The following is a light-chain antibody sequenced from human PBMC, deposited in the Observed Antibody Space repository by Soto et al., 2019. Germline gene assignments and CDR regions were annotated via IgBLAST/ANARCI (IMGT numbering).Light chain of an antibody. CDR2: EVT. CDR3: SSYTSSTTLV. CDR1: SNDVGNYNY. Sequence: QAVVTQPASVSGSPRQSITISCAGTSNDVGNYNYVSWYQQYPGKAPKLIIYEVTNRPSGVSNRFSGSKSGNTASLTISGLQTEDEAAYYCSSYTSSTTLVFGGGTKLTVL. J-gene: IGLJ3*02. V-gene: IGLV2-14*01.